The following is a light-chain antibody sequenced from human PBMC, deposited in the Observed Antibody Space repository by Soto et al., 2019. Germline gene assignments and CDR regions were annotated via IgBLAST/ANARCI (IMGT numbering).Light chain of an antibody. Sequence: DILMTQSPSSLSASVGDRVTITCRASQSISSYLNWYQQRPGKAPKLLIFAASSLQRGVPSRFSGSGSGTDYTLTISSLQPKDFATYYCQQSYSRPYSFGQGTKLEIK. CDR2: AAS. CDR3: QQSYSRPYS. CDR1: QSISSY. J-gene: IGKJ2*01. V-gene: IGKV1-39*01.